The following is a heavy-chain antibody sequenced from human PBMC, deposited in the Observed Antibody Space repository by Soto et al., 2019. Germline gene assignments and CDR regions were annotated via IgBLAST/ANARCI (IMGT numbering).Heavy chain of an antibody. Sequence: SETLSLTCTVSGGSISSGDYYWSWIRQPPGKGLEWIGYIYYSGSTYYNPSLKSRVTISVDTSKNQFSLKLSSVTAADTAVYYCARGGGGDNSELVDNWFDPWGQGTLVTVSS. CDR3: ARGGGGDNSELVDNWFDP. V-gene: IGHV4-30-4*01. CDR2: IYYSGST. J-gene: IGHJ5*02. CDR1: GGSISSGDYY. D-gene: IGHD1-20*01.